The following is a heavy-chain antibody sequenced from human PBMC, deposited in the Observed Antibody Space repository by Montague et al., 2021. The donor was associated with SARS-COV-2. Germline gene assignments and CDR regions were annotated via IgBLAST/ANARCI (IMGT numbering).Heavy chain of an antibody. Sequence: SETLSLTCTVSGGSINSIHYWCWIRPPPGKGLGCSGTTHYTGATYYNPSLRSRVTITVDTSSDQPSLRVTSVTAADTAVYYCARRKERGTYWNFDNWGQGTLVTVSS. CDR1: GGSINSIHY. CDR2: THYTGAT. J-gene: IGHJ4*02. D-gene: IGHD1-1*01. CDR3: ARRKERGTYWNFDN. V-gene: IGHV4-39*01.